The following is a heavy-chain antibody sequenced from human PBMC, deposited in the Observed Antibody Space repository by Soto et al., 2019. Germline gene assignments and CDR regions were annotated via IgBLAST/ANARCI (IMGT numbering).Heavy chain of an antibody. CDR2: ISYDGSNK. CDR3: ARDQVPAALLGWFDP. D-gene: IGHD2-2*01. V-gene: IGHV3-30*03. CDR1: GFTFSSYG. J-gene: IGHJ5*02. Sequence: GGSLRLSCAASGFTFSSYGMHWVRQAPGKGLEWVAVISYDGSNKYYADSVKGRFTISRDNSKNTLYLQMNSLRAEDTAVYYCARDQVPAALLGWFDPWGQGTPVTVSS.